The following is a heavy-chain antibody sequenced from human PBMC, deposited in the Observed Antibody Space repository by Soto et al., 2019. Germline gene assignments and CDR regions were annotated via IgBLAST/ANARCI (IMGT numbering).Heavy chain of an antibody. CDR1: GFTFSSYA. J-gene: IGHJ6*02. D-gene: IGHD3-10*01. CDR3: AKAMVLWFGESPESYYYYGMDV. CDR2: ISGSGGST. V-gene: IGHV3-23*01. Sequence: GGSLSLSCAASGFTFSSYAMSWVRQAPGKGLEWVSAISGSGGSTYYADSVKGRFTISRDNSKNTLYLQMNSLRAEDTAVYYCAKAMVLWFGESPESYYYYGMDVWGQGTTVTVSS.